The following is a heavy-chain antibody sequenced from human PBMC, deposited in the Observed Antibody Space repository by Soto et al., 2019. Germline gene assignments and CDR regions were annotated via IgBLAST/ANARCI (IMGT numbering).Heavy chain of an antibody. CDR2: IYPGDSDT. Sequence: EVQLVQSGAEVKKPGESLKVSCEGSGYSFTDYWVAWVRQMPGKGLEWMWIIYPGDSDTRYSPSFQGQVTLSADKSISSSYLQWSSLKASDTAMYYCARAFHGSWYFDLWGRGTLVTVSS. CDR3: ARAFHGSWYFDL. J-gene: IGHJ2*01. V-gene: IGHV5-51*03. CDR1: GYSFTDYW. D-gene: IGHD3-16*01.